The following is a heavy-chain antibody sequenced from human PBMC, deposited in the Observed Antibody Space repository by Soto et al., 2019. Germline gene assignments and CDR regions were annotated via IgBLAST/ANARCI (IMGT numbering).Heavy chain of an antibody. D-gene: IGHD3-16*02. Sequence: SETLSLTCAVSGGSNSSSNWWSWVRQPPGKGLEWIGEIYHSGSTNYNPSLKSRVTISVDKSKNQFSLKLSSVTAADTAVYYCARVDYVWRSYRYKYYFDYWGQGTLVTVSS. J-gene: IGHJ4*02. V-gene: IGHV4-4*02. CDR2: IYHSGST. CDR1: GGSNSSSNW. CDR3: ARVDYVWRSYRYKYYFDY.